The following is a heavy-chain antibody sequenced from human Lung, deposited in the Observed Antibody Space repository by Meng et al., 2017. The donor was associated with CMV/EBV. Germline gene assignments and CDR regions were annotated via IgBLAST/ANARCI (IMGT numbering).Heavy chain of an antibody. CDR1: SYG. V-gene: IGHV3-30*18. Sequence: SYGMRWVRQAPGKGLEWVALISFDGSYQYYADSVKGRFTISRDNSGNTLYLQMNSLRGEDTAVYYCAKDTYICSDTRCHSKYGVDVWGQGTTVTVSS. D-gene: IGHD2-15*01. J-gene: IGHJ6*02. CDR2: ISFDGSYQ. CDR3: AKDTYICSDTRCHSKYGVDV.